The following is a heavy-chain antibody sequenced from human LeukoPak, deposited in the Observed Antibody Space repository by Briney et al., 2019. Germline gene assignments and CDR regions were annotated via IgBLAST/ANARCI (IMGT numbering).Heavy chain of an antibody. Sequence: ASVKVSCKASGYTFIVYHMHWVRQAPGQGLEWMGWINPNSGDTNFAQKFQGRVTMTRDTSISTVYMELSRLTSDDTAVYYCARDGTSTDDYWGQGTLVTVSS. V-gene: IGHV1-2*02. CDR3: ARDGTSTDDY. CDR2: INPNSGDT. D-gene: IGHD2-2*01. J-gene: IGHJ4*02. CDR1: GYTFIVYH.